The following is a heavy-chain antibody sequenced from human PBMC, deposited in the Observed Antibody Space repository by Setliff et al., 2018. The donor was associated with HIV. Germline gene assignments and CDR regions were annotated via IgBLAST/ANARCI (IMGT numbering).Heavy chain of an antibody. CDR3: ARDSGYYDSSGYYSYSHYFDY. J-gene: IGHJ4*02. CDR2: IYYSGST. CDR1: GGSNSSYY. V-gene: IGHV4-59*01. Sequence: SETLSLTCTVSGGSNSSYYWSWIRQPPGKGLEWIGYIYYSGSTNYNPSLKSRVTISVDTSKNQSSLKLSSVTAADTAVYYCARDSGYYDSSGYYSYSHYFDYWGQGTLVTVSS. D-gene: IGHD3-22*01.